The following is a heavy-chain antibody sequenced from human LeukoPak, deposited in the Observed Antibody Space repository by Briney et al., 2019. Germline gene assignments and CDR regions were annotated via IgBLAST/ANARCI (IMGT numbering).Heavy chain of an antibody. D-gene: IGHD3-10*01. CDR1: GFPFAKTW. CDR3: AIGGTYGSGS. J-gene: IGHJ4*02. Sequence: GGSLRLSCASSGFPFAKTWMHWVRQAPGKGLVWVSLINNDGSTTNYADSVKGRFTISRDNAKNTVYLQMNSLRAEDTAVYYCAIGGTYGSGSWGQGTLVTVSS. CDR2: INNDGSTT. V-gene: IGHV3-74*01.